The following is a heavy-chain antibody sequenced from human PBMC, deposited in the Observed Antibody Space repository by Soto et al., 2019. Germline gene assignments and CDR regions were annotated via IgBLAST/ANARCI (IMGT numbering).Heavy chain of an antibody. D-gene: IGHD5-18*01. CDR2: IYYSGST. CDR1: GGSISSYY. CDR3: AREAYSNGYDY. V-gene: IGHV4-59*01. Sequence: QVQLQESGPGLVKPSETLSLTCTVSGGSISSYYWSWIRQPPGKGLEWIGYIYYSGSTDYNPSLESRVTISVDTSKNQFSLKPSSVTAADTAVYYFAREAYSNGYDYWGQGTLVTVSS. J-gene: IGHJ4*02.